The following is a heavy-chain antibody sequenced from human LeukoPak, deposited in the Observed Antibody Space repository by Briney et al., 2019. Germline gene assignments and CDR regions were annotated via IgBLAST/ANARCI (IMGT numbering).Heavy chain of an antibody. CDR1: GYSISSGYY. J-gene: IGHJ4*02. V-gene: IGHV4-38-2*02. CDR3: AREHDDGYNFDH. CDR2: IYHSGST. D-gene: IGHD5-24*01. Sequence: SETLSLTCTVSGYSISSGYYWGWIRQPPGKGLEWIGSIYHSGSTYYNPSLKSRVTISVDTSKNQFSLKLSPVTAADTAVYYCAREHDDGYNFDHWGQGTLVTVSS.